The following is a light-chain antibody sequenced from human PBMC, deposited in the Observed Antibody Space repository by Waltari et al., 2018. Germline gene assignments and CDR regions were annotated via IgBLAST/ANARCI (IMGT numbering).Light chain of an antibody. CDR2: EDN. V-gene: IGLV6-57*02. CDR3: QSFDNNNDIV. CDR1: SGSIADNY. Sequence: NFMLTQPHSVSESPGRTVTISCTGTSGSIADNYVQWYQLRPGSGPTTVIYEDNQRLSGVPDRFSGSIDRSSNSASRIISGLKTEDEADYYCQSFDNNNDIVFGGGTKLTVL. J-gene: IGLJ2*01.